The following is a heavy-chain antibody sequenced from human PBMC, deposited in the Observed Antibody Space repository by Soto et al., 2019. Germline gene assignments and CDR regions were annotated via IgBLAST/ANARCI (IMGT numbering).Heavy chain of an antibody. CDR3: AKAAPCQLVQGVFDY. D-gene: IGHD6-13*01. CDR1: GFTFSSYA. CDR2: ISGSGGST. V-gene: IGHV3-23*01. J-gene: IGHJ4*02. Sequence: GGSLRLSCAASGFTFSSYAMSWVRQAPGKGLEWVSSISGSGGSTYYADSVKGRFTISRDNSKNTLYLQMNSLRADDTAVYYCAKAAPCQLVQGVFDYWGQGTLVTVSS.